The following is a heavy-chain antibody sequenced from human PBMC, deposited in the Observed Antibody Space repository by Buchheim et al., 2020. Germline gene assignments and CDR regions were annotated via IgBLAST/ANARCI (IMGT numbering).Heavy chain of an antibody. V-gene: IGHV1-69*01. CDR3: ARDSPPEDSSGYQGTYFDY. CDR1: GGTFSSYA. D-gene: IGHD3-22*01. J-gene: IGHJ4*02. Sequence: QVQLVQSGAEVKKPGSSVKVSCKASGGTFSSYAISWVRQAPGQGLEWMGGIIPIFGTANYAQKFQGRVTITADESTSPAYMELSSLRSEDTAVYYCARDSPPEDSSGYQGTYFDYWGQGTL. CDR2: IIPIFGTA.